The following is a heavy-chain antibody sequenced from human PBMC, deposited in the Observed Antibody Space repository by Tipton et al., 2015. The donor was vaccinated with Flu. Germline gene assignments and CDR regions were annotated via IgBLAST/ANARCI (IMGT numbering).Heavy chain of an antibody. V-gene: IGHV4-4*02. CDR1: SGSVSSSNW. CDR2: VYRDGTT. D-gene: IGHD3-22*01. CDR3: ARVSPRRVTAIVVVMLPEGYFDY. J-gene: IGHJ4*02. Sequence: TLSLTCTVSSGSVSSSNWWSWVRQAPGKGPEWIGKVYRDGTTDYNPSLGSRVTISIDKSTNQFSLRMHSVTTADTAVYYCARVSPRRVTAIVVVMLPEGYFDYWGQGTLVIVSP.